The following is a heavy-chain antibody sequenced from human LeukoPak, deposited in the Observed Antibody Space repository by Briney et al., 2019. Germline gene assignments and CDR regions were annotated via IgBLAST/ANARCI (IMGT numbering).Heavy chain of an antibody. Sequence: GESLRLSCAASGFTLSSYEMNWVRQAPAKGLEWVSYISSSGSTIYYADSVKGRFTISRDNAKNSLYLQMNSLRAEDTAVYYCAELGITMIGGVWGKGTTVTISS. CDR1: GFTLSSYE. CDR3: AELGITMIGGV. D-gene: IGHD3-10*02. J-gene: IGHJ6*04. CDR2: ISSSGSTI. V-gene: IGHV3-48*03.